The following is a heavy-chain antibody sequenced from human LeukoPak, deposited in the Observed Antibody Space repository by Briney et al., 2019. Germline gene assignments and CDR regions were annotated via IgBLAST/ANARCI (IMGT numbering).Heavy chain of an antibody. CDR2: INPNSGGT. CDR3: ARDLSIVVVIAFDY. D-gene: IGHD3-22*01. V-gene: IGHV1-2*02. CDR1: GHTFTGYY. Sequence: GASVKVSCKASGHTFTGYYMHWVRQAPGQGLEWMGWINPNSGGTNYAQKFQGRVTMTRDTSISTAYMELSRLRSDDTAVYYCARDLSIVVVIAFDYWGQGTLVTVSS. J-gene: IGHJ4*02.